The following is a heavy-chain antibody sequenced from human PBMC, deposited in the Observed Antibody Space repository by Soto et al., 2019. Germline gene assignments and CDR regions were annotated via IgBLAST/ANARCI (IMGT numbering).Heavy chain of an antibody. CDR2: IYWDDDK. J-gene: IGHJ4*02. CDR3: ALDLGLSVAGIFLDC. Sequence: QITLKESGPTLVKPTEPLTLTCTVSGVSLSTSGVGVGWIRQPPGKGLEWLALIYWDDDKRYNPSLKSRFTITTDTSRNPVVLTVTNMDPVDTATYSFALDLGLSVAGIFLDCWGQGTLVTVSS. D-gene: IGHD6-19*01. CDR1: GVSLSTSGVG. V-gene: IGHV2-5*02.